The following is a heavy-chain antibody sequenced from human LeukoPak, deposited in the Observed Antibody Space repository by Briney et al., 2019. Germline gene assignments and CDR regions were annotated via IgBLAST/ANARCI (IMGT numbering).Heavy chain of an antibody. Sequence: PGGSLRLSCAASGFTFSSYSMNWVRQAPGKGLEWVSSISSSSSYIYYADSVKGRFTISRDNAKNSLYLQMNSLRAEDTAVYYCARVADNVARLYGPSDYWGQGTLVTVSS. CDR2: ISSSSSYI. V-gene: IGHV3-21*01. CDR3: ARVADNVARLYGPSDY. CDR1: GFTFSSYS. D-gene: IGHD6-6*01. J-gene: IGHJ4*02.